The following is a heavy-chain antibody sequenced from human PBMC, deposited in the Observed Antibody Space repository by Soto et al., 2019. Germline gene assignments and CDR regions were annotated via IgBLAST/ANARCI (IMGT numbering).Heavy chain of an antibody. V-gene: IGHV3-74*01. J-gene: IGHJ6*02. CDR2: INSDGTTT. CDR1: GFTFRGYW. D-gene: IGHD2-15*01. Sequence: GGLRLSCGGSGFTFRGYWMHWVRQSPGKGLVWVSRINSDGTTTAYADSVKGRFTISRDNSKNTLFLQMTSLRADDTAVYYCTHCRGESCHGGYFGMDVWGQGTTVTVSS. CDR3: THCRGESCHGGYFGMDV.